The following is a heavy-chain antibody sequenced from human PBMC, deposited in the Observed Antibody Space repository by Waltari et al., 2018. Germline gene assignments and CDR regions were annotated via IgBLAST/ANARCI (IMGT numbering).Heavy chain of an antibody. CDR1: GFSFSNYA. CDR3: AKDLLPTGVFDY. D-gene: IGHD3-10*01. J-gene: IGHJ4*02. CDR2: ASDSGGSS. Sequence: EVQLLESGGGLVQPGGSLRLSCAASGFSFSNYAMSWVRQVPGKGLEWVSAASDSGGSSYYADSVKGRFTISRDNSKNMLYLQTKYLSAEDTALYYCAKDLLPTGVFDYWGQGALVTVSS. V-gene: IGHV3-23*01.